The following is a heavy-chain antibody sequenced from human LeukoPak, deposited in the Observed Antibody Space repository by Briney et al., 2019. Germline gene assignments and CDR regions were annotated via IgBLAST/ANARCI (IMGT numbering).Heavy chain of an antibody. CDR2: ISAYNGNT. CDR3: AGMVRALHWFDP. D-gene: IGHD3-10*01. J-gene: IGHJ5*02. CDR1: GYTFTSYG. Sequence: ASVKVSCKASGYTFTSYGISWVRQAPGQGLEWMGWISAYNGNTNYAQKLQGRVTMTTDTSTGTAYMELRSLRSDDTAVYYCAGMVRALHWFDPWGQGTLVTVSS. V-gene: IGHV1-18*04.